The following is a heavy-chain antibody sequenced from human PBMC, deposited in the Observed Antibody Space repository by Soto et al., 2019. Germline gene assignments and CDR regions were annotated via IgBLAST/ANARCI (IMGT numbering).Heavy chain of an antibody. J-gene: IGHJ4*02. CDR1: GFTFSSYA. CDR3: ARRGSGSYYDY. Sequence: EVQLLESGGGLVQPGGSLRLSCAASGFTFSSYAMRWVRQAPVKGLEWVSAISGSGGSTYYADSVKGRFTISRDNSKNPLYLQMNSLRGGEPAVYYCARRGSGSYYDYWGQGTLVTVSS. V-gene: IGHV3-23*01. D-gene: IGHD1-26*01. CDR2: ISGSGGST.